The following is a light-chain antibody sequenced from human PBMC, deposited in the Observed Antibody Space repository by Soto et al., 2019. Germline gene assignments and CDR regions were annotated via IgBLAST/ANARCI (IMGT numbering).Light chain of an antibody. Sequence: QSVLTQPPSASGTPGQRVTISCSGSSSNIGSNYVYWYQQLPGTAPKLLIYRNNQRPSGVPDLFSGSKSGTSASLAISGLRSEDEADYYCATSDDSLSGWVFGGGTKVTVL. J-gene: IGLJ3*02. CDR2: RNN. CDR3: ATSDDSLSGWV. CDR1: SSNIGSNY. V-gene: IGLV1-47*01.